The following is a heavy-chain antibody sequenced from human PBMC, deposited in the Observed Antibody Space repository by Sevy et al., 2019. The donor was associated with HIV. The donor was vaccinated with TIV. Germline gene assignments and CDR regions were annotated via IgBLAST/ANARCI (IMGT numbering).Heavy chain of an antibody. J-gene: IGHJ4*02. CDR3: AKDPRSIAGGIDY. CDR2: ISYDGSNK. D-gene: IGHD6-6*01. CDR1: GFTFSSYG. V-gene: IGHV3-30*18. Sequence: GGSLRLSCAASGFTFSSYGMHWVRQAPGKGLKWVAVISYDGSNKYYADSVKGRFTISRDNSKNTLYLQMNSLRAEDTAVYYCAKDPRSIAGGIDYWGQRTLVTVSS.